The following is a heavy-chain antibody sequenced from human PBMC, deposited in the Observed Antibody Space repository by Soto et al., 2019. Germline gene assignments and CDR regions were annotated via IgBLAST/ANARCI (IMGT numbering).Heavy chain of an antibody. CDR3: ARVPYYYDSSGYSRNYYYYGMDV. CDR2: IYYSGST. CDR1: GGSISSGDYY. Sequence: SETLSLTCTVSGGSISSGDYYWSWIRQPPGKGLEWIGYIYYSGSTYYNPSLKSRVTISVDTSKNQFSLKLSSVTAADTAVYYCARVPYYYDSSGYSRNYYYYGMDVWGQGTTVTVSS. J-gene: IGHJ6*02. V-gene: IGHV4-30-4*01. D-gene: IGHD3-22*01.